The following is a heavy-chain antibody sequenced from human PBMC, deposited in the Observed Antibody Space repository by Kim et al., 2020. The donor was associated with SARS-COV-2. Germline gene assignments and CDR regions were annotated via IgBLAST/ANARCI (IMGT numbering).Heavy chain of an antibody. J-gene: IGHJ4*02. Sequence: ASVKVSCKASGYTFADYSMHWVRQAPGQRLEWMGWLNTGNGNTKYSQKFQGRVTITKDTSASTAYMELSSLRSEDTAMYFCARESRNYFFDLWGQGTLVTVSS. CDR2: LNTGNGNT. CDR1: GYTFADYS. D-gene: IGHD1-7*01. V-gene: IGHV1-3*04. CDR3: ARESRNYFFDL.